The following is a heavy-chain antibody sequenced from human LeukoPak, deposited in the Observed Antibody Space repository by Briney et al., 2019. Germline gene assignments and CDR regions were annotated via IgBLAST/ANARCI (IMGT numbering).Heavy chain of an antibody. Sequence: GGSLRLSCAASGFTFSSYWMHWVRPAPGKRLVCVLRINSDGGSPSYADSVKGRFTISRDNAKNTLYLQMNSLRAEDTAVYYCARGVISSWFDPWGQGTLVTVSS. CDR3: ARGVISSWFDP. J-gene: IGHJ5*02. V-gene: IGHV3-74*01. CDR2: INSDGGSP. D-gene: IGHD3-22*01. CDR1: GFTFSSYW.